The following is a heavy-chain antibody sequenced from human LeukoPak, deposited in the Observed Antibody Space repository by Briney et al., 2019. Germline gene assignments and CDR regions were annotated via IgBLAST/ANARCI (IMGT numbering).Heavy chain of an antibody. Sequence: SETLSLTCTVSGGSISSGSYYWSWIRQPAGKGLEWIGRIYTSGSTNYNPSLKSRATISVDTSKNQFSLKLSSVTAADTAVYYCARERVPSGSYFDYWGQGTLVTVSS. V-gene: IGHV4-61*02. D-gene: IGHD1-26*01. CDR2: IYTSGST. CDR1: GGSISSGSYY. J-gene: IGHJ4*02. CDR3: ARERVPSGSYFDY.